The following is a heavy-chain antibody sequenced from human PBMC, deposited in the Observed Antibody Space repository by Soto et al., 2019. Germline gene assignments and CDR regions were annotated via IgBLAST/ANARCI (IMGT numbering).Heavy chain of an antibody. V-gene: IGHV3-48*01. D-gene: IGHD4-17*01. CDR2: ISSSGNSI. CDR3: ARVTAYGDCASADFQD. Sequence: EVRLVESGGGLVQPGGSLRLSCAASGFTFSDYSMNWVRQPPGKGLEWVSYISSSGNSIHYADSAKGRFTVSRDNVKNALYLQMNILRVEDTAVYYCARVTAYGDCASADFQDWGQGTLVAVSS. CDR1: GFTFSDYS. J-gene: IGHJ1*01.